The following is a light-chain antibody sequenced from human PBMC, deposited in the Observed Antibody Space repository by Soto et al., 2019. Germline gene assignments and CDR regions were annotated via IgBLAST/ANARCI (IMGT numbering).Light chain of an antibody. J-gene: IGKJ3*01. CDR1: QSISSW. V-gene: IGKV1-5*01. CDR3: QHRNNRPFS. Sequence: CRASQSISSWLAWYQQKPGKAPKLLIYDASSLESGVPARFSGSGSGTDFTLTISSLEPEDFAVYYCQHRNNRPFSFGPGTKVDIK. CDR2: DAS.